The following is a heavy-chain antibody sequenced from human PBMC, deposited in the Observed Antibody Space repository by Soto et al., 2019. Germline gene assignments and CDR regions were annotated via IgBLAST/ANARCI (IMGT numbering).Heavy chain of an antibody. CDR1: GGSFSGYY. J-gene: IGHJ5*02. D-gene: IGHD3-22*01. V-gene: IGHV4-34*01. CDR3: ARGLRYYYDSSGYYFNWFDP. Sequence: SETLSLTCAVYGGSFSGYYWSWIRQPPGKGLEWIGEINHSGSTNYNPSLKSRVTISVDPSNNQFSLKLSSVTAADTAVYYCARGLRYYYDSSGYYFNWFDPWGQGTLVTVSS. CDR2: INHSGST.